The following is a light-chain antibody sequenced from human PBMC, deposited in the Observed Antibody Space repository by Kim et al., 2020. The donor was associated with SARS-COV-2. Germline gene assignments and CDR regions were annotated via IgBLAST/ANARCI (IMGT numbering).Light chain of an antibody. CDR3: QQYHTGST. CDR1: QNVQNW. J-gene: IGKJ2*01. CDR2: KAS. V-gene: IGKV1-5*03. Sequence: DIQMTQSPSILSASVGDTLTITCRASQNVQNWVAWYQQKPGQVPKLLVEKASHLQSGVPPRFSGSGFGSHFTLTITTLQPDDFASYYCQQYHTGSTFGQGTKLEI.